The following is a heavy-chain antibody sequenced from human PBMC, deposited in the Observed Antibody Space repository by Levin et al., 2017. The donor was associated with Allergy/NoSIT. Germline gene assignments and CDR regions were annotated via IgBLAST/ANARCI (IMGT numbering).Heavy chain of an antibody. V-gene: IGHV6-1*01. Sequence: SETLSLTCAISGDIVSSNSAAWNWIRQSPSSGLEWLGRTYYVSKWYNDFALSVKSRIVINPDTSKNQFSLQLNSVTPDHTAVYYCASHFGYSTSSVNTWFDPWGQGTLVTVSS. D-gene: IGHD6-13*01. CDR2: TYYVSKWYN. CDR1: GDIVSSNSAA. J-gene: IGHJ5*02. CDR3: ASHFGYSTSSVNTWFDP.